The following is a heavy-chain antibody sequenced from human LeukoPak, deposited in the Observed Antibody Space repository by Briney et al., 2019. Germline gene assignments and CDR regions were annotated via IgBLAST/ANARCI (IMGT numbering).Heavy chain of an antibody. V-gene: IGHV3-7*01. J-gene: IGHJ2*01. CDR1: GFTFSSYW. D-gene: IGHD6-13*01. CDR2: IKQDGSEK. CDR3: ASVRIAAAGRGDWYFDL. Sequence: GGSLRLSCAASGFTFSSYWMSWVRQAPGKGLEWVANIKQDGSEKYYVDSVKGRFTISRDNAKNSLYLQMNSLRAEDTAVYYCASVRIAAAGRGDWYFDLWGRGTLVTVSS.